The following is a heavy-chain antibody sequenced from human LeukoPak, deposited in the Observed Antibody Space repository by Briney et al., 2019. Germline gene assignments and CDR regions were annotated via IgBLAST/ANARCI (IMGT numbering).Heavy chain of an antibody. D-gene: IGHD3-3*01. CDR2: IYYSGST. CDR1: GGSISSYY. CDR3: ARGGTIFGVVIAFDP. J-gene: IGHJ5*02. Sequence: SETLSLTCTVSGGSISSYYWSWIRQPPGKGLEWIGYIYYSGSTNYNPSLKSRVTISVDTSKNQFSLKLSSVTAADTAVYYCARGGTIFGVVIAFDPWGQGTLVTVSS. V-gene: IGHV4-59*01.